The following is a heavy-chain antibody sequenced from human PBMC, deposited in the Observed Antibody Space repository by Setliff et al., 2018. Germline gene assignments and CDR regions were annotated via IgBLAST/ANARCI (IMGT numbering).Heavy chain of an antibody. Sequence: SETLSLTCTVSGGSISSGGYYWSWIRQHPGKGLEGIGYIYYSGSTYHNPSHKSRVTISVDTSKNQFSLKLSSVTAADTAVYYCARVVSGYDFGSGYYTGGYFDYWGQGTLVTVSS. CDR1: GGSISSGGYY. J-gene: IGHJ4*02. V-gene: IGHV4-31*03. CDR2: IYYSGST. D-gene: IGHD3-3*01. CDR3: ARVVSGYDFGSGYYTGGYFDY.